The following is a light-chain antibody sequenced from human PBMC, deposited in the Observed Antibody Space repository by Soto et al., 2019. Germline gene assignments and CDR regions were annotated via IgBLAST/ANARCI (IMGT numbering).Light chain of an antibody. J-gene: IGKJ3*01. V-gene: IGKV3-20*01. CDR2: GAS. CDR3: QQYGSSTRT. CDR1: QSVSSSY. Sequence: EIVLTQSPGTLSLSPGERATLSCRASQSVSSSYLAWYQQKPGQAPRLLIYGASSRATGIPDRFSGSGSGTDFTLTISRLEPEDFAGYYCQQYGSSTRTFGHGTKVDIK.